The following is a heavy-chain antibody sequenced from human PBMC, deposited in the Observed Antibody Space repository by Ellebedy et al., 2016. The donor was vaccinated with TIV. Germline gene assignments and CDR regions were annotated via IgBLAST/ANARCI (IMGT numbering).Heavy chain of an antibody. Sequence: GESLKISCAASGFTFSSYGMHWVRQAPGKGLEWVAVIWYDGSNKYYADSVKGRFTISRDNSKNTLYLQMNSLRAEDTAVYYCARDRAARPQFAFDIWGQGTMVTVSS. CDR3: ARDRAARPQFAFDI. CDR2: IWYDGSNK. V-gene: IGHV3-33*08. D-gene: IGHD6-6*01. CDR1: GFTFSSYG. J-gene: IGHJ3*02.